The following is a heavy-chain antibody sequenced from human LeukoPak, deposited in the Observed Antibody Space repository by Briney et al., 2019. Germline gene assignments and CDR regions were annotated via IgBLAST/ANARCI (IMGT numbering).Heavy chain of an antibody. CDR2: IYHTGST. CDR1: SGSISSNNW. Sequence: PSGTLSPTCAVSSGSISSNNWWSWVRQPPGKGLEWIGDIYHTGSTNDNPSLKSRVTISVDKSKNQFSLKLISVTAADTAVYYCARGYCSSTSCYSEIGGGVNRFDPWGQGTLVTVSS. J-gene: IGHJ5*02. D-gene: IGHD2-2*01. CDR3: ARGYCSSTSCYSEIGGGVNRFDP. V-gene: IGHV4-4*02.